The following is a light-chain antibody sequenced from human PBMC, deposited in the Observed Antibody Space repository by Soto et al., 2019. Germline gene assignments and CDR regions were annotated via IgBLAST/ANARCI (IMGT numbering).Light chain of an antibody. V-gene: IGLV1-47*01. CDR1: SSNIGRNY. CDR3: ATWDDSLSGWE. CDR2: RND. Sequence: QSVLTQPPSVFGAPGQRVTISWSGSSSNIGRNYVYWYQQLPGTAPRLLLYRNDQRPSGVPDRVSASKSGTSVSLAMSGLQSGDEADYYCATWDDSLSGWEFGGGTKLT. J-gene: IGLJ3*02.